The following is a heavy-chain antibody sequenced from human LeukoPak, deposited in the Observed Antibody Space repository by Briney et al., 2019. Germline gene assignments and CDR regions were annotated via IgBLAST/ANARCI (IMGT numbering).Heavy chain of an antibody. J-gene: IGHJ4*02. V-gene: IGHV3-48*03. CDR3: ARGRIGAAGARFDY. D-gene: IGHD6-13*01. CDR1: GFTFSTFE. Sequence: GGSLRLSCAASGFTFSTFEMNWVRQAPGKGLEWGSYISASGSSIYYADPVKGRFTISRDNAKNSLYLQMNSRRVEDTAVYYCARGRIGAAGARFDYWGQGTRVTVSS. CDR2: ISASGSSI.